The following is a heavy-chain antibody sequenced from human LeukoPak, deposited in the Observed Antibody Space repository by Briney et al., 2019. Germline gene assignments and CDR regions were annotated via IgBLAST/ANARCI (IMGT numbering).Heavy chain of an antibody. D-gene: IGHD3-22*01. CDR3: AKGRTNYYDSSGYYYTPFEY. CDR1: GFTFSSYA. V-gene: IGHV3-23*01. CDR2: ISGSGGST. J-gene: IGHJ4*02. Sequence: GGSLRLSCAASGFTFSSYAMSWVRQAPGKGLEWVSAISGSGGSTYYADSVKGRFTISRDNSKNTLYLQMNSLRAEDTAVYYCAKGRTNYYDSSGYYYTPFEYWGQGTLVTVSS.